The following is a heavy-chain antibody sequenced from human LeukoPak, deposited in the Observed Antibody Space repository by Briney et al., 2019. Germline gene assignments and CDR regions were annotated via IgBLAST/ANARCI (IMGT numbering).Heavy chain of an antibody. D-gene: IGHD2-15*01. V-gene: IGHV3-74*01. CDR1: GFTFSSYW. CDR3: ARDGGGYFDY. CDR2: IKTDGITT. Sequence: GGSLRLSCAASGFTFSSYWMQWVRQAPGERLVWVSGIKTDGITTSYAASVEGRFTISRDNAKNTLYLQMNSLRVEDTAVYYCARDGGGYFDYWGQGTLVTVSS. J-gene: IGHJ4*02.